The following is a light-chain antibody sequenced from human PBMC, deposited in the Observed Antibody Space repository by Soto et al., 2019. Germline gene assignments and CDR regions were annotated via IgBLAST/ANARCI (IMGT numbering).Light chain of an antibody. V-gene: IGKV1-39*01. CDR1: QGISSY. J-gene: IGKJ5*01. CDR3: QQSNSTPST. CDR2: DAS. Sequence: IQLTQSASSLSASVGDRVTITCRASQGISSYLTWYQQKPGKAPKLLIYDASTLQSGVPSRFSGSGSGTDFTLTISSLQPEDFATYYCQQSNSTPSTFGQGTRLEIK.